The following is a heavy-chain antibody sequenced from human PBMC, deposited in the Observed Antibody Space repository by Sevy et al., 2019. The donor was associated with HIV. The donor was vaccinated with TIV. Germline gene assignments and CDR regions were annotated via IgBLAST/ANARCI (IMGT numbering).Heavy chain of an antibody. CDR1: GYTFTNYH. Sequence: ASVKVSCKASGYTFTNYHITWVRQAPGQGLEWMGWITAYNGNTNYAQRLQGRVTMTTDTSTSTAYMELRSLRSYDTAVYYCARAPSGSQGPGQYFHHWGQGTLVTVSS. D-gene: IGHD1-26*01. V-gene: IGHV1-18*01. J-gene: IGHJ1*01. CDR2: ITAYNGNT. CDR3: ARAPSGSQGPGQYFHH.